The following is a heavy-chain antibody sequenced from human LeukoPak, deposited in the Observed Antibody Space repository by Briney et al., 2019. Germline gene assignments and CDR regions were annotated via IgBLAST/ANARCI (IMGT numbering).Heavy chain of an antibody. CDR3: ARHAAIVVVPAARPGLSGWFDP. V-gene: IGHV4-39*01. Sequence: SETLSLTCTVSGGSISSSSYYWGWIRQPPGKGLEWIGSIYYSGSTYYNPSLKSRVTISVDTSKNQFSLKLSSVTAADTAGCYCARHAAIVVVPAARPGLSGWFDPWGQGTLVTVSS. D-gene: IGHD2-2*01. CDR2: IYYSGST. CDR1: GGSISSSSYY. J-gene: IGHJ5*02.